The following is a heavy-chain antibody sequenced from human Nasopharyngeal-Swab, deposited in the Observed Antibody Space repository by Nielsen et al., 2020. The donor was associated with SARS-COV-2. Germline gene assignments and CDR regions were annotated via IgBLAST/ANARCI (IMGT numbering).Heavy chain of an antibody. CDR2: ISGSSSHT. CDR3: ARTSYYGSGSLDY. V-gene: IGHV3-11*03. CDR1: GFPFSDYY. Sequence: GGSLRLSCAASGFPFSDYYMSWIRHIPGKGLEWVSYISGSSSHTSYADSVKGRFTISRDNAKNSLYLEMTSLRADDTAVYYCARTSYYGSGSLDYWVQGTQVTVSS. D-gene: IGHD3-10*01. J-gene: IGHJ4*02.